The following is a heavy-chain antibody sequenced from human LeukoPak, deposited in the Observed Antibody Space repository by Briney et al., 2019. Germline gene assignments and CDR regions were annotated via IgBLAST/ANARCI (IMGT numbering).Heavy chain of an antibody. J-gene: IGHJ5*02. CDR2: ISSSSSYK. V-gene: IGHV3-11*05. D-gene: IGHD2-15*01. CDR3: ARVGTSGGISNGWFDP. CDR1: GFTFSDYY. Sequence: PGGSLRLSCAASGFTFSDYYMSWIRQAPGKGLEWVSYISSSSSYKNYANSVKGRFTISRDNAKNSLYLQMNSLRAEDTAVYYCARVGTSGGISNGWFDPWGQGTLVTVSS.